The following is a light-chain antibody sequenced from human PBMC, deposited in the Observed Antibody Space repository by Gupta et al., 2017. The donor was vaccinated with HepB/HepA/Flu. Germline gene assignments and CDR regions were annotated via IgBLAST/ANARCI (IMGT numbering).Light chain of an antibody. CDR2: RAS. Sequence: EVVMTQSPLSLPVTLGQPASIHCRSNQTLVHSDGKTYLNWFHQRPGQSPRRLIYRASDRDSGVPDRFSGSGSGTDFPLKISMGAADDVGIYCCRQCKPRPRTFGQGTKVEIK. CDR1: QTLVHSDGKTY. V-gene: IGKV2-30*02. CDR3: RQCKPRPRT. J-gene: IGKJ1*01.